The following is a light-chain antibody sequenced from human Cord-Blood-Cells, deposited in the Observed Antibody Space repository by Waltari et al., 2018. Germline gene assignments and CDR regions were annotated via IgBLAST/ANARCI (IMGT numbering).Light chain of an antibody. J-gene: IGLJ3*02. CDR3: QVWDSSSDHRV. CDR2: YDS. Sequence: SYVLTQPPSVSVAPGKTARITCGGNNIGSKSVHWYQQKPGQAPVLVIYYDSDRPSRIPERFSGSNSGNTATLTISRVEAGDEADYYCQVWDSSSDHRVFGGGTKLTVL. V-gene: IGLV3-21*04. CDR1: NIGSKS.